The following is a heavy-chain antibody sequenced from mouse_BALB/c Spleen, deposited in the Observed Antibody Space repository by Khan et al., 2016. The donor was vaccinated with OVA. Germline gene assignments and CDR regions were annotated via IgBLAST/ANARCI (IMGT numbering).Heavy chain of an antibody. CDR2: IDPFNGGS. V-gene: IGHV1S135*01. CDR3: ARHGSTSWFAY. CDR1: GYSFSTYY. D-gene: IGHD1-1*01. Sequence: VQLQQSGPELMRPGASVKISCKAPGYSFSTYYIHWVTRSHGKTLEWIGYIDPFNGGSTYNQKFKGKATLTVDKSSSTAYMHLTSLTSEDSAVYYCARHGSTSWFAYWGQGTLVTVSA. J-gene: IGHJ3*01.